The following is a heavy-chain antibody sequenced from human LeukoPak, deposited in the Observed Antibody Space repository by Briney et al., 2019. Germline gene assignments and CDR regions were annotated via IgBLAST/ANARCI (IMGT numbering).Heavy chain of an antibody. D-gene: IGHD1-7*01. CDR2: IYTSGST. J-gene: IGHJ4*02. CDR1: GGSITYYY. V-gene: IGHV4-4*07. Sequence: SETLSLTCTVSGGSITYYYWSWIRQPAGKGLEWIGRIYTSGSTNYNPSLKGRVAMSVDTSKNQFSLKVSSVTAADTAVYYCAREGNWNYDYWGQRTLVTVSS. CDR3: AREGNWNYDY.